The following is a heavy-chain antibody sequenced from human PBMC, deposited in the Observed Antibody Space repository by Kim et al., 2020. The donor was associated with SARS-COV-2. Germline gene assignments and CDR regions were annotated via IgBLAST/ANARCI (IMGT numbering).Heavy chain of an antibody. J-gene: IGHJ4*02. Sequence: GGSLRLSCAASGFSFSGYAMSWVRQAPAKGLEWVSTVSGSGASTFYADSVTGRFTISRDNSKNTLYLQLNSLRAEDTAVYYCAKGSRGYTNYYFDYWGQGTLVTVSS. D-gene: IGHD6-25*01. CDR3: AKGSRGYTNYYFDY. CDR1: GFSFSGYA. V-gene: IGHV3-23*01. CDR2: VSGSGAST.